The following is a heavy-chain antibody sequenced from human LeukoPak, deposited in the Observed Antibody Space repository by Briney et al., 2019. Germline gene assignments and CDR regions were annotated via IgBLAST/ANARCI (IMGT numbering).Heavy chain of an antibody. CDR3: ARAASVDGYNVNWFDP. D-gene: IGHD5-24*01. V-gene: IGHV4-34*01. J-gene: IGHJ5*02. Sequence: SETLPLTCAVYGGSFSGYYWSWIRQPPGKGLEWIGEINHSGSTNYNPSLKSRVTISVDTSKNQFSLKLSSVTAADTAVYYCARAASVDGYNVNWFDPWGQGTLVTVSS. CDR1: GGSFSGYY. CDR2: INHSGST.